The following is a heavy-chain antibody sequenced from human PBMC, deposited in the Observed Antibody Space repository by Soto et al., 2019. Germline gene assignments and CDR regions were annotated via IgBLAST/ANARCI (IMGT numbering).Heavy chain of an antibody. CDR2: ISGSGDYT. D-gene: IGHD3-3*01. V-gene: IGHV3-23*01. Sequence: GGSLRLSCAGSGFTFRSYAMSWVRQAPGKGLEWVSSISGSGDYTYYADSVKGRFTISRDNSKNTLYVEVDSLRAEDTAVYYCALGVAVIPLGFWGQGTLVTVSS. J-gene: IGHJ4*02. CDR3: ALGVAVIPLGF. CDR1: GFTFRSYA.